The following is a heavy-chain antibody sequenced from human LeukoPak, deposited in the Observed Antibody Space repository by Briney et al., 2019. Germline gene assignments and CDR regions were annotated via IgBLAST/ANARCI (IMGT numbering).Heavy chain of an antibody. CDR3: AGGLWFGGYYFDY. Sequence: ASVKVSCKASGYTFTGYYMHWVRQAPGQGLEWMGWINPNSGGTNYAQKVQGRVTMTRDTSISTAYMELSRLRPDDTAVYYCAGGLWFGGYYFDYWGQGTLVTVSS. CDR1: GYTFTGYY. V-gene: IGHV1-2*02. D-gene: IGHD3-10*01. CDR2: INPNSGGT. J-gene: IGHJ4*02.